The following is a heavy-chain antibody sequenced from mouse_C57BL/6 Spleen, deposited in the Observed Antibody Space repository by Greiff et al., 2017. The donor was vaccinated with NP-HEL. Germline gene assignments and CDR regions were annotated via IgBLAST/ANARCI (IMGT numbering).Heavy chain of an antibody. J-gene: IGHJ3*01. CDR3: ARSGETWVAD. CDR2: IHPNSGST. D-gene: IGHD1-3*01. CDR1: GYTFTSYW. Sequence: QVQLQQSGAELVKPGASVKLSCKASGYTFTSYWMHWVKQRPGQGLEWIGMIHPNSGSTNYNEKFKSKATLTVDKSSSTAYMQLSSLTSEDSAVYYCARSGETWVADWGQGTLVTVSA. V-gene: IGHV1-64*01.